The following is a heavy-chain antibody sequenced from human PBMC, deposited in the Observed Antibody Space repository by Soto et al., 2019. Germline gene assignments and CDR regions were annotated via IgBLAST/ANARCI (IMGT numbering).Heavy chain of an antibody. D-gene: IGHD3-3*02. Sequence: QVQLQESGPGLVKPSQTLSLTCTVSGGSISSGGYYWSWIRQHPGKGLEWIGYIYYSGSTYYNPSLKSRVTISVDTSKNQFSLKLSSVTAADTAVYYCAREAFLEWPDNWFDPWGQGTLVTVSS. J-gene: IGHJ5*02. CDR3: AREAFLEWPDNWFDP. V-gene: IGHV4-31*03. CDR1: GGSISSGGYY. CDR2: IYYSGST.